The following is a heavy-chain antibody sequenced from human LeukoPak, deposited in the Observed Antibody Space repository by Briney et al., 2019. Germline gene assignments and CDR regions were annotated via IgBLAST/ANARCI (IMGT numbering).Heavy chain of an antibody. CDR3: AREKGYYDFWSGYDSASDY. J-gene: IGHJ4*02. D-gene: IGHD3-3*01. V-gene: IGHV1-18*01. CDR2: ISAYNGNT. CDR1: GYTFTSYG. Sequence: ASAKVSCKASGYTFTSYGISWVRQAPGQGLEWMGWISAYNGNTNYAQKLQDRVTMTTDTSTSTAYMELRSLRSDDTAVYYCAREKGYYDFWSGYDSASDYWGQGTLVTVSS.